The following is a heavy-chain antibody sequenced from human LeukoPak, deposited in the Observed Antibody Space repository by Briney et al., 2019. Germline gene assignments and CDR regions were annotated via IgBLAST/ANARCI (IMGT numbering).Heavy chain of an antibody. V-gene: IGHV3-66*01. J-gene: IGHJ4*02. CDR3: ARGGSYFDISGYYFY. D-gene: IGHD3-22*01. CDR2: IYSGGST. CDR1: GFTVGSNT. Sequence: GGPLRLSCAASGFTVGSNTMSWVRQAPGKGLEWVSIIYSGGSTSYADSVKGRFTISRDNSKNTLYLQMNSLRTEDTAVYYCARGGSYFDISGYYFYWGQGTMVTVSS.